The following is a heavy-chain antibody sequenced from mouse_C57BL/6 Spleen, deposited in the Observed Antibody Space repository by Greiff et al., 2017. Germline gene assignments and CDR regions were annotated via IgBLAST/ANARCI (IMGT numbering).Heavy chain of an antibody. J-gene: IGHJ4*01. D-gene: IGHD2-13*01. CDR3: ARSDYDCALDY. CDR1: GYAFSSSW. Sequence: VQLQQSGPELVKPGASVKLSCKASGYAFSSSWMNWVKQRPGRGLECIGRIYPGDGDTNYNGKFKGKATLTADKSSSTAYMELSSLTTEDSAVYLCARSDYDCALDYWGQGTSVTVSS. CDR2: IYPGDGDT. V-gene: IGHV1-82*01.